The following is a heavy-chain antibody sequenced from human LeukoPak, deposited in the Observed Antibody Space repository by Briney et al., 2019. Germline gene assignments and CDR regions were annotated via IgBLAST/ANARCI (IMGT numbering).Heavy chain of an antibody. Sequence: GGSLRLSCAASGFTFSTYWMTWLRQAPGKGLEWVANIKQDGSETYYVDSVKGRFTISRDNAKNSLYLQMNSLRAEDTAVYYCARHTGTYFNYWGQGTRVTVSS. CDR2: IKQDGSET. J-gene: IGHJ4*02. D-gene: IGHD1-26*01. CDR1: GFTFSTYW. V-gene: IGHV3-7*01. CDR3: ARHTGTYFNY.